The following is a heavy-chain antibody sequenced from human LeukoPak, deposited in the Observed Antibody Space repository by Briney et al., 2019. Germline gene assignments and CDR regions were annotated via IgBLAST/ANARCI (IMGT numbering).Heavy chain of an antibody. Sequence: SETLSLTCTVSGGSISSYYWSWIWQPPGKGLEWIGYIYYSGSTNYNPSLTSRVTISVDTSKDQFSLKLSSVTGADTAVYYCARGRSSMVRGYYYYHMDVWGKGTTVTISS. J-gene: IGHJ6*03. CDR1: GGSISSYY. CDR3: ARGRSSMVRGYYYYHMDV. V-gene: IGHV4-59*01. CDR2: IYYSGST. D-gene: IGHD3-10*01.